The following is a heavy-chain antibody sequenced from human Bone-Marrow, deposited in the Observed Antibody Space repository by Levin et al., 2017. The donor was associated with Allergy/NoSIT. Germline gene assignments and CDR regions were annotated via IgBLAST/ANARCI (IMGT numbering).Heavy chain of an antibody. V-gene: IGHV3-73*01. J-gene: IGHJ5*02. CDR2: IGYNAASYAT. CDR1: GFAFSGSS. CDR3: VRGGAGGWYNP. D-gene: IGHD1-26*01. Sequence: SGGSLRLSCAASGFAFSGSSIHWVRQASGKGLEGVGRIGYNAASYATIYTESMKGRFTISRDDSQDTAYVQIYSLTIEGTAVYYCVRGGAGGWYNPWGQGTLVTVSS.